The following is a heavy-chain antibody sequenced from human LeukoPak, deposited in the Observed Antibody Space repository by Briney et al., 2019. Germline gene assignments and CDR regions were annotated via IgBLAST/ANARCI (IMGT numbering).Heavy chain of an antibody. CDR1: GGSISTSNW. Sequence: SETLSLTCTVSGGSISTSNWWNWVRQPPGKGLEWIGEIYHSGSTNYNPSLKSRVTISVDKSKNQFSLEMRSVTAADTALYYCARGFCSGGSCHTIDYWGQGTLVTVSP. D-gene: IGHD2-15*01. CDR2: IYHSGST. J-gene: IGHJ4*02. CDR3: ARGFCSGGSCHTIDY. V-gene: IGHV4-4*02.